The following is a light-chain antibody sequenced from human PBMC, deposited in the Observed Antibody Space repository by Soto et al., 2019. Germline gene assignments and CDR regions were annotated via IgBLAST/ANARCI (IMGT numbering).Light chain of an antibody. CDR3: QQSYRNPRT. J-gene: IGKJ3*01. CDR1: QSISNF. Sequence: DIQMPQSPSFLSASAGDSVTILCRASQSISNFLHWYQQKPGKAPKLLIYAASKLESGVPSRFGGSGSGTDFTLTISSLQPEEFATYYCQQSYRNPRTFGLGTKVDIK. V-gene: IGKV1-39*01. CDR2: AAS.